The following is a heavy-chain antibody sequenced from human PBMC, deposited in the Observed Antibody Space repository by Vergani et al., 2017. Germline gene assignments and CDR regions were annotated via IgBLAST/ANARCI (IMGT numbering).Heavy chain of an antibody. CDR2: IWYDGSNK. D-gene: IGHD2-15*01. V-gene: IGHV3-33*01. Sequence: QVQLVESAGGVVQPGGSLRLSCAASGFTFSSYGMHWVRQAPGKGLEWVAVIWYDGSNKYYADSVKGRFTISRDNSKNTLYLQMNSLRAEDTAVYYCARSTPLGWFDPWGQGTLVTVSS. J-gene: IGHJ5*02. CDR3: ARSTPLGWFDP. CDR1: GFTFSSYG.